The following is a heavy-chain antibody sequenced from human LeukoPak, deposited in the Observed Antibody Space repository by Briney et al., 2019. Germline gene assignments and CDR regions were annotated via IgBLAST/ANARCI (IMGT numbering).Heavy chain of an antibody. CDR1: GGSISSSSYY. D-gene: IGHD3-16*01. CDR3: AGGGALGTEGAFDI. V-gene: IGHV4-39*07. J-gene: IGHJ3*02. CDR2: IYYSGST. Sequence: PSETLSLTCTVSGGSISSSSYYWGWIRQPPGKGLEWIGSIYYSGSTYYNPSLKSRVTISVDTSKNQFSLKLSSVTAADTAVYYCAGGGALGTEGAFDIWGKGKMVTVSS.